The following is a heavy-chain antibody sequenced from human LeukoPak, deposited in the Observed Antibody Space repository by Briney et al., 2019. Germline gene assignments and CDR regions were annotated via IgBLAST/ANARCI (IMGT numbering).Heavy chain of an antibody. J-gene: IGHJ4*02. CDR1: GGSISSSSYY. V-gene: IGHV4-39*07. Sequence: PSETLSLTCTVSGGSISSSSYYWGWIRQPPGKGLEWIGSIYYSGSTYYNPSLKSRVTIPVDTSKNQFSLKLSSVTAADTAVYYCARDNIAVAVIDYWGQGTLVTVSS. D-gene: IGHD6-19*01. CDR3: ARDNIAVAVIDY. CDR2: IYYSGST.